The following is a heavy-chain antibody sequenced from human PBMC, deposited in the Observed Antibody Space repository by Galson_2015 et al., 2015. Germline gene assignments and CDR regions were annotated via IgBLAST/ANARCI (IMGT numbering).Heavy chain of an antibody. CDR2: ISYDGSNK. Sequence: SLRLSCAASGFTFSSYGMHWVRQAPGKGLEWVAVISYDGSNKYYADSVKGRFTISRDNSKNTLYLQMNSLRAEDTAVYYCAKASAVAGLPDYWVQGTLVTVSS. CDR1: GFTFSSYG. D-gene: IGHD6-19*01. J-gene: IGHJ4*02. CDR3: AKASAVAGLPDY. V-gene: IGHV3-30*18.